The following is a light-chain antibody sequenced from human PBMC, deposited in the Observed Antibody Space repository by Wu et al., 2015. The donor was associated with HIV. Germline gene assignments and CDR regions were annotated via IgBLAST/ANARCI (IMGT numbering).Light chain of an antibody. CDR3: QQYNTYPWT. Sequence: DIQMTQSRSTLSASVGDRVTITCRASQSISTWLAWYQQKPGKAPNLLIYKTSTLESGVPSRFSGSGSGTEFTLTISSLQPDDFATYYCQQYNTYPWTFGLGTKVEV. V-gene: IGKV1-5*03. CDR2: KTS. CDR1: QSISTW. J-gene: IGKJ1*01.